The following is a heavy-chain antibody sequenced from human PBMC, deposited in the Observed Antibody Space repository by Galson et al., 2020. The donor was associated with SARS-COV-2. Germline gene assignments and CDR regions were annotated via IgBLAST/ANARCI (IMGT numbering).Heavy chain of an antibody. CDR2: ISYDGSNK. J-gene: IGHJ4*02. Sequence: GGSLRLSCAASGFTFSSYAMHWVRQAPGKGLEWVAVISYDGSNKYYADSVKGRFTISRDNSKNTLYLQMNSLRAEDTAVYYCARDDPGSEGLWSGYPPDYWGQGTLVTVSS. CDR1: GFTFSSYA. D-gene: IGHD3-3*01. V-gene: IGHV3-30*04. CDR3: ARDDPGSEGLWSGYPPDY.